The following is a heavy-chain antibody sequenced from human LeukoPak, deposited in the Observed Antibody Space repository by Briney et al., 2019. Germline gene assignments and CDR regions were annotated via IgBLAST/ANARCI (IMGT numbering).Heavy chain of an antibody. D-gene: IGHD4-17*01. CDR2: ISSSSSYI. J-gene: IGHJ3*02. Sequence: GGSLRLSCAASGFTFSSYSMNWVRQAPGKGLEWVSSISSSSSYIYYADSVKGRFTISRDNAKNSLYLQMNSLRAEDTAVYYCARDDDYGDYGDAFDIWGHGTMVTVSS. CDR3: ARDDDYGDYGDAFDI. V-gene: IGHV3-21*01. CDR1: GFTFSSYS.